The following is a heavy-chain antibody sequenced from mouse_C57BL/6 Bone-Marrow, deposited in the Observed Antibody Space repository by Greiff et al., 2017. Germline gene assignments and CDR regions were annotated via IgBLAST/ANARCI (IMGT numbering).Heavy chain of an antibody. CDR3: TIAYYNDDYALAY. D-gene: IGHD2-12*01. J-gene: IGHJ3*01. CDR1: GFTFTDYY. CDR2: IDPDAGYT. Sequence: EVQLQQPGAELVRPGASVKLSCTASGFTFTDYYMHWVQQRPDQGLEWIGWIDPDAGYTDYASKFKGKATLTVDTSSSTAYLQLSSLTSEDTAVYYCTIAYYNDDYALAYWGQGTLVTVSA. V-gene: IGHV14-4*01.